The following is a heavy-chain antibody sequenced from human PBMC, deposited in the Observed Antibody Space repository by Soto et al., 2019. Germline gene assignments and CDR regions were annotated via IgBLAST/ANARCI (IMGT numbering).Heavy chain of an antibody. D-gene: IGHD2-8*01. CDR1: GGSVYRSGYY. CDR3: VSQRTSVLTQAYFDY. V-gene: IGHV4-39*01. Sequence: SETLSLTCTVSGGSVYRSGYYWGWIRQPPGKGLEWIGSVYYSGRSYTNASVKSRVTISVDTSKNQFSLNLNSVTASDTAVYYCVSQRTSVLTQAYFDYWGPGALVTVSS. CDR2: VYYSGRS. J-gene: IGHJ4*02.